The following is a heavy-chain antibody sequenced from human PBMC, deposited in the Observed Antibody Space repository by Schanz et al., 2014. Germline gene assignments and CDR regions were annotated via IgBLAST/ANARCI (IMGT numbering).Heavy chain of an antibody. J-gene: IGHJ3*02. Sequence: QVQLVQSGAEVKKPGASVKVSCKASGYTFTAYYFHWVRQAPGQGLEWMGWIDPIAGITNYAQRFQGRVTITADKSSDTAYMELSSLRSEDTAVYYCARGTMPGTFDIWGQGTMVTVSS. D-gene: IGHD2-2*01. CDR1: GYTFTAYY. V-gene: IGHV1-46*01. CDR3: ARGTMPGTFDI. CDR2: IDPIAGIT.